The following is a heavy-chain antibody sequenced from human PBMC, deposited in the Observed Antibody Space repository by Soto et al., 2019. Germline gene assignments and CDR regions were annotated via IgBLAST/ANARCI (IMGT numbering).Heavy chain of an antibody. CDR2: ISAYNGNT. V-gene: IGHV1-18*01. J-gene: IGHJ5*02. CDR3: ARLGYYYGSGSYPYNWFDP. Sequence: QVQLVQSGAEVKKPGASVKVSCKASGYTFTSYGISWVRQAPGQGLEWMGWISAYNGNTNYAQKLQGRVTMTTDTSTSTAYMELRSLRSDDTAVYYCARLGYYYGSGSYPYNWFDPWGQGTLVTVSS. CDR1: GYTFTSYG. D-gene: IGHD3-10*01.